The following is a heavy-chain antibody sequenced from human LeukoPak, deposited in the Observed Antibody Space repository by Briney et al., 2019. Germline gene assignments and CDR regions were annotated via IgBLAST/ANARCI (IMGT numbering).Heavy chain of an antibody. CDR1: GGSIRSFF. CDR2: IYYSGSS. V-gene: IGHV4-59*01. J-gene: IGHJ6*02. Sequence: PSETLSLTCTVSGGSIRSFFWSWIRQPPGKGLEWIAYIYYSGSSNYNPSLKSRVTISVDTSKNQFSLKLNSVTAADTAVYYCARVPGRSPKGDGMDVWGQGTTVTVSS. CDR3: ARVPGRSPKGDGMDV. D-gene: IGHD1-14*01.